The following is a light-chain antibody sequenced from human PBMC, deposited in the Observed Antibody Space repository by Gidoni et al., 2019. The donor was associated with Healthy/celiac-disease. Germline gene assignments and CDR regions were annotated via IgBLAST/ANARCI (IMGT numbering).Light chain of an antibody. CDR3: QQFNSYPPYT. Sequence: IQLTQSPSSLSASVGDRVTITCRASQGIRSALAWYQQKPGKAPKLLIYDASSLESGVPSRFSSSGSGTDFTLTISSLQAEDFATYYCQQFNSYPPYTFGQGTKLEIK. V-gene: IGKV1-13*02. CDR2: DAS. J-gene: IGKJ2*01. CDR1: QGIRSA.